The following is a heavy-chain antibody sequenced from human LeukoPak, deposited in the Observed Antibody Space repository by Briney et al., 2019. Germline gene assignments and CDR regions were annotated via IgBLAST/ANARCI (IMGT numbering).Heavy chain of an antibody. CDR1: GYSISSAYY. J-gene: IGHJ4*02. V-gene: IGHV4-38-2*02. CDR2: IYHSGST. Sequence: SETLSLTCTVSGYSISSAYYWGWIRQPPGKGLEWIGSIYHSGSTYYNPSLKSRVTISVDTSKNQFSLKLSSVTAADTAVYYCAKEGGYSNGGLDYWGQGTLVTVSS. CDR3: AKEGGYSNGGLDY. D-gene: IGHD5-18*01.